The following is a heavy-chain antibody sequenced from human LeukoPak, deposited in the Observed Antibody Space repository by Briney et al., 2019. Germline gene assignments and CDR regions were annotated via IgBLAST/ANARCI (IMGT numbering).Heavy chain of an antibody. Sequence: GGSLRLSCAASGFTVSSNYMSWVRQAPGKGLEWVSVIYSGGSTYYADSVKGRFTISRDNSKNTLYLQMNSLRAEDTAVYYCASSDYDSSGYYSYYYMDVWGKGTTVTVSS. CDR1: GFTVSSNY. CDR3: ASSDYDSSGYYSYYYMDV. D-gene: IGHD3-22*01. J-gene: IGHJ6*03. V-gene: IGHV3-66*02. CDR2: IYSGGST.